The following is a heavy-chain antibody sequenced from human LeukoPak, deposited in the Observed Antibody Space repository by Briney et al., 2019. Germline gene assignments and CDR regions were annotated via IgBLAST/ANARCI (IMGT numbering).Heavy chain of an antibody. V-gene: IGHV3-9*01. CDR1: GFTFDDYA. D-gene: IGHD3-10*01. CDR2: ISWNSGSI. Sequence: LGRSLRLSCAASGFTFDDYAMHWVRHAPGKGLEWVSGISWNSGSIGYADSVKGRFTISRDNAKNSLYLQMNSLRAEDTALYYCAKDIIEDYGSGSYSNYYFDYWGQGTLVTVSS. J-gene: IGHJ4*02. CDR3: AKDIIEDYGSGSYSNYYFDY.